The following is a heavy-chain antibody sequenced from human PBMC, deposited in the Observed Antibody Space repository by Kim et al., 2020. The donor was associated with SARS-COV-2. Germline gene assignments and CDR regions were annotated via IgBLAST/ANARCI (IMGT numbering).Heavy chain of an antibody. D-gene: IGHD3-10*01. CDR1: GYTFTSYA. CDR2: INTNTGNP. Sequence: ASVKVSCKASGYTFTSYAMNWVRQAPGQGLEWMGWINTNTGNPTYAQGFTGRFVFSLDTSVSTAYLQISSLKAEDTAVYYCARDAGFTMVRGVIITWYFDLWGRGTLVTVSS. J-gene: IGHJ2*01. V-gene: IGHV7-4-1*02. CDR3: ARDAGFTMVRGVIITWYFDL.